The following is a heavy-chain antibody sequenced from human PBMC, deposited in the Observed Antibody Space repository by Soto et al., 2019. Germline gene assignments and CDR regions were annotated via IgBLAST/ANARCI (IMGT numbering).Heavy chain of an antibody. V-gene: IGHV3-21*01. CDR2: ISSSSSYI. CDR1: GFTFSSYS. CDR3: ATNYDFLSYFDMDV. D-gene: IGHD3-3*01. Sequence: GGSLRLSCAASGFTFSSYSMNWVRQAPGKGLEWVSSISSSSSYIYYADSVKGRFTISRDNAKNSLYLQMNSLRAEDTAVYYCATNYDFLSYFDMDVWGKGTTVTVSS. J-gene: IGHJ6*03.